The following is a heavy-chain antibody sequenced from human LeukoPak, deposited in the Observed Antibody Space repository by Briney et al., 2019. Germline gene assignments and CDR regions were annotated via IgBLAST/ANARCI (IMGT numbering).Heavy chain of an antibody. J-gene: IGHJ3*02. Sequence: PSETLSLTCTVSGGSISSYYWSWIRQPPGKGLEWIGYIYYSGSTNYNPSLKSRVTISVDTSKNQFSLKLSSVTAADTAAYYCARAPGYCSSTSCYFFGAFDIWGQGTMVTVSS. D-gene: IGHD2-2*01. V-gene: IGHV4-59*01. CDR1: GGSISSYY. CDR2: IYYSGST. CDR3: ARAPGYCSSTSCYFFGAFDI.